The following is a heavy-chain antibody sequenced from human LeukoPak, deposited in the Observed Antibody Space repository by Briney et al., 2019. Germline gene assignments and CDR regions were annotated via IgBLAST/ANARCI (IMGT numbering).Heavy chain of an antibody. CDR2: IEQDGSET. D-gene: IGHD6-19*01. CDR3: ARQRGSGCLDY. V-gene: IGHV3-7*01. CDR1: GFTFSSYA. Sequence: GGSLRLSCGASGFTFSSYAMSWVRQAPGKGLEWVANIEQDGSETYYVDSVKGRFTISRDNAKNSLSLQMNSLRAEDTAVYYCARQRGSGCLDYWGQGTLVTVSS. J-gene: IGHJ4*02.